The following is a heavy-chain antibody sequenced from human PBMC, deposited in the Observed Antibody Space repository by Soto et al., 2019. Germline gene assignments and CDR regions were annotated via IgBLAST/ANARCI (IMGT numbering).Heavy chain of an antibody. V-gene: IGHV4-34*01. CDR3: ARARRHXVVPAAYYYYYYMDV. CDR2: INHSGST. Sequence: QVQLQQWGAGLLKPSETLSLTCAVYGGSFSGYYWSWIRQPPGKGLEWIGEINHSGSTNYNPSLKSRVTISVDTSKNQFSLKLSSVTAXDTAVYYXARARRHXVVPAAYYYYYYMDVWGKGTTVTVSS. CDR1: GGSFSGYY. D-gene: IGHD2-2*01. J-gene: IGHJ6*03.